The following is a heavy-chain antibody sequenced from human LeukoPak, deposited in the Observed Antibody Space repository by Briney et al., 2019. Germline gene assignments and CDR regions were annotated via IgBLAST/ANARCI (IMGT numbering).Heavy chain of an antibody. D-gene: IGHD4-11*01. CDR1: EFTFSSYS. J-gene: IGHJ4*02. Sequence: GGSLRLSCAASEFTFSSYSMNRVRQAPGKGLEWVSYITNSGNSKSHADSVKGRFTISRDNTKNSLYLQMNGLRAEDTAVYYCARDDYSNYHFDYWGQGTLVTVSS. CDR2: ITNSGNSK. V-gene: IGHV3-48*01. CDR3: ARDDYSNYHFDY.